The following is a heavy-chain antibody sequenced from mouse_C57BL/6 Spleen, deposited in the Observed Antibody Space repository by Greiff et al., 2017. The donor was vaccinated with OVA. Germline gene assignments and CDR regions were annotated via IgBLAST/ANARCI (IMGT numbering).Heavy chain of an antibody. V-gene: IGHV1-37*01. CDR3: ARERDSGDYGGYYFDY. D-gene: IGHD2-4*01. CDR2: INPYNGDT. Sequence: EVQRVESGPELVKPGASVKISCKASGYSFTGYFMNWVKQSHGKSLEWIGRINPYNGDTFYNQKFKGKATLTVDKSSSTAHMELLSLTSEDFAVYYCARERDSGDYGGYYFDYWGQGTTLTVSS. CDR1: GYSFTGYF. J-gene: IGHJ2*01.